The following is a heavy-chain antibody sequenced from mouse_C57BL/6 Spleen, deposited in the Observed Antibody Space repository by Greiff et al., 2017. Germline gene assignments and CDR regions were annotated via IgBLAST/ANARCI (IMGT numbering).Heavy chain of an antibody. CDR3: ARLRGYFDV. CDR2: ISSGSSTI. V-gene: IGHV5-17*01. J-gene: IGHJ1*03. Sequence: EVHLVESGGGLVKPGGSLKLSCAASGFTFSDYGMHWVRQAPEKGLEWVAYISSGSSTIDYADTVKGRFTISRDNAKTPLFLQMTSLRSEDTAMYYCARLRGYFDVWGTGTTVTVSS. CDR1: GFTFSDYG. D-gene: IGHD3-1*01.